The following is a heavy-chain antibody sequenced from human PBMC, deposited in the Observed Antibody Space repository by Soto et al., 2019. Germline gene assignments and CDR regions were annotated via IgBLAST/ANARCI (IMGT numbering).Heavy chain of an antibody. J-gene: IGHJ4*02. D-gene: IGHD6-6*01. Sequence: SVKVSCKASGGTFSSYAISWVRQAPGQGLEWMGGIIPIFGTANYAQKFQGRVTITADESTSIAYMELSSLRSEDTAVYYCAREGIAARPFDYWGQGTLVTVSS. CDR3: AREGIAARPFDY. CDR1: GGTFSSYA. CDR2: IIPIFGTA. V-gene: IGHV1-69*13.